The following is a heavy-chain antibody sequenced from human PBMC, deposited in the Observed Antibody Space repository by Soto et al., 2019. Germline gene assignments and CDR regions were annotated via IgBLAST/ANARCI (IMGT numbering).Heavy chain of an antibody. Sequence: GESLKISCKGSGYSFTSYWISWVRQMPGKGLEWMGRIDPSDSYTNYSPSFEGHVTTSADKSISTAYLQWSSLRASDTAMYYCARRGKVTSDAFDIWGQRTMVTVSS. D-gene: IGHD2-21*02. J-gene: IGHJ3*02. CDR3: ARRGKVTSDAFDI. CDR1: GYSFTSYW. CDR2: IDPSDSYT. V-gene: IGHV5-10-1*01.